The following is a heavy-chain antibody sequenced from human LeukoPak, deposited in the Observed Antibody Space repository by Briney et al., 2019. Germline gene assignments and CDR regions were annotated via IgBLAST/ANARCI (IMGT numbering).Heavy chain of an antibody. CDR1: GGSFSGYY. V-gene: IGHV4-34*01. D-gene: IGHD7-27*01. Sequence: PSETLSLTCAVYGGSFSGYYWSWIRQPPGKGLEWIGEINHSGSTNYNPSLKSRVTISVDTSKNQFSLKLSSVTAADTAVYYCASQVTGEVDYWGQGTLVTVSS. J-gene: IGHJ4*02. CDR2: INHSGST. CDR3: ASQVTGEVDY.